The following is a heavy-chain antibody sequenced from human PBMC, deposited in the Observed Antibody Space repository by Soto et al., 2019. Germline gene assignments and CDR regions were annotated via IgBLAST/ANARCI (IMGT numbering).Heavy chain of an antibody. J-gene: IGHJ6*02. V-gene: IGHV1-69*13. Sequence: SVKVSCKASGGTFSSYAISWVRQAPGQGLEWMGGIIPIFGTANYAQKFQGRVTITADESTSTAYMELSSLRSEDTAVYYCARVLTMVRGLLYYYYYGMDVWGQGTTVIVSS. CDR1: GGTFSSYA. CDR3: ARVLTMVRGLLYYYYYGMDV. CDR2: IIPIFGTA. D-gene: IGHD3-10*01.